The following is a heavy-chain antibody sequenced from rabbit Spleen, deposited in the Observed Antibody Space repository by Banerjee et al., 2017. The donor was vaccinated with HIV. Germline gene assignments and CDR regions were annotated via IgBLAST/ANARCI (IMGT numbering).Heavy chain of an antibody. J-gene: IGHJ4*01. V-gene: IGHV1S45*01. Sequence: QEQLVESGGGLVQPGGSLKLSCKASGLDDSGYGVSWVRQAPGKGLEWIACIWSGSSGSTYYASWAKGRFTISKTSSTTVTLQMTSLTAADTATYFCARGGGVLPFTLWGPGTLVTVS. CDR2: IWSGSSGST. CDR3: ARGGGVLPFTL. CDR1: GLDDSGYG. D-gene: IGHD4-1*01.